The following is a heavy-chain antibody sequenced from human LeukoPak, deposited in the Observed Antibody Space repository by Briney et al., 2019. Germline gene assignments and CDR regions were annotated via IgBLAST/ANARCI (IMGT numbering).Heavy chain of an antibody. Sequence: PSQTLSLTCTVSGGSISSSSYYWGWIRQPPGKGLEWIGSIYYSGSTYYNPSLKSRVTISVDTSKNQFSLKLSSVTAADTAVYYCARGGSYSSSWYTSGNRPYFDYWGQGTLVTVSS. CDR1: GGSISSSSYY. V-gene: IGHV4-39*07. J-gene: IGHJ4*02. CDR3: ARGGSYSSSWYTSGNRPYFDY. CDR2: IYYSGST. D-gene: IGHD6-13*01.